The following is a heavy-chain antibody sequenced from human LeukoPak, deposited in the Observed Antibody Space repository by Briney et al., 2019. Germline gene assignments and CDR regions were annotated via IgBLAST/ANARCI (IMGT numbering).Heavy chain of an antibody. Sequence: PGGSLRLSCAASGFTFDDYGMSWVRQAPGKGQEWVSGINWNGGSTGYADSVKGRFTISRDNAKNSLYLQMNSLRAEDTALYYCARDSWHYDSSGYYRKALDYWGQGTLVTVSS. V-gene: IGHV3-20*04. CDR1: GFTFDDYG. CDR3: ARDSWHYDSSGYYRKALDY. CDR2: INWNGGST. J-gene: IGHJ4*02. D-gene: IGHD3-22*01.